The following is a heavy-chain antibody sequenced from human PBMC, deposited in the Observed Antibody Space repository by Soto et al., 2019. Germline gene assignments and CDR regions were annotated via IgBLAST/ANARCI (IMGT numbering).Heavy chain of an antibody. CDR1: GGSIGGYF. CDR2: IFYSGST. D-gene: IGHD2-2*01. CDR3: ARLGYCISTSCYDYFDY. V-gene: IGHV4-59*01. J-gene: IGHJ4*02. Sequence: PSETLSLTCTVSGGSIGGYFWSWIRQPPGKGLEWIGYIFYSGSTNYNPSLKSRVTISVDTSESQFSLKLNSVIAADTAVYYCARLGYCISTSCYDYFDYWGQGTLVTVSS.